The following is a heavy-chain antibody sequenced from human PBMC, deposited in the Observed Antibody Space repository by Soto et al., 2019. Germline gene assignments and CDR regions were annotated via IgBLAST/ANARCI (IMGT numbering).Heavy chain of an antibody. J-gene: IGHJ4*02. CDR2: ISWTSGII. V-gene: IGHV3-9*01. CDR1: GFTFDEYA. Sequence: EVQLVESGGGLVQPGRSLRLSCAASGFTFDEYAMHWVRQAPGKGLEWVSGISWTSGIIDYADSVQGRFTISRDNAKNSLYLQISSLRAEDTALYYCGKADSSGEDFWGQGTMVTVSS. CDR3: GKADSSGEDF. D-gene: IGHD3-10*01.